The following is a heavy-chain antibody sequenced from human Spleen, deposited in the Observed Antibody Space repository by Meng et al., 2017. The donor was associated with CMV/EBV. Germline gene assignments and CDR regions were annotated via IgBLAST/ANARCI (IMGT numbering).Heavy chain of an antibody. V-gene: IGHV3-7*01. Sequence: GGSLRLSCAASGFTFSNYWMSWVRQAPGKGLERVANIKQDGSEKYYVDSVKGRFTISRDNAKNSLYLQMNSLRAEDTAVYYCARDGVVAVVAGDYGMDVWGQGTTVTVSS. CDR2: IKQDGSEK. CDR3: ARDGVVAVVAGDYGMDV. J-gene: IGHJ6*02. CDR1: GFTFSNYW. D-gene: IGHD2-15*01.